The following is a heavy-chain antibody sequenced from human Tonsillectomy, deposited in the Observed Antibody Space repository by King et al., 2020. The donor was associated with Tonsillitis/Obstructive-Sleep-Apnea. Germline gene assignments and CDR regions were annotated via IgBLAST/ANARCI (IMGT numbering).Heavy chain of an antibody. Sequence: VQLVESGGGLVKPGGSLRLSCAASGFTFSSYSMNWVRQAPGKGLEWVSSISSSNSYIYYADSVKGRFTRSRDNAKNSLYLQMNSLGAEDTAVYYCARGGYSYANDAFDVWGQGTMVTVSS. CDR1: GFTFSSYS. CDR2: ISSSNSYI. J-gene: IGHJ3*01. V-gene: IGHV3-21*01. D-gene: IGHD5-18*01. CDR3: ARGGYSYANDAFDV.